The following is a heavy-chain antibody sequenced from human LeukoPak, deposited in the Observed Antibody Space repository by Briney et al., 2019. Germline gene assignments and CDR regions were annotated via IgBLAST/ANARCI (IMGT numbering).Heavy chain of an antibody. V-gene: IGHV3-53*01. J-gene: IGHJ4*02. Sequence: PGGSLRLSCAASGFTVSSNYMSWVRQAPGKGLEWVSVIYSGGSTYYADSVKGRFTISRDNSKNTLFLQMNSLRAEDTAVYYCAQSARFGELLPDYWGQGTLVTVSS. CDR2: IYSGGST. D-gene: IGHD3-10*01. CDR1: GFTVSSNY. CDR3: AQSARFGELLPDY.